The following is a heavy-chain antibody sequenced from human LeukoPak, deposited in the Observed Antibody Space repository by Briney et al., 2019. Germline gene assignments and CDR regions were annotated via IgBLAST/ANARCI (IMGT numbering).Heavy chain of an antibody. CDR2: ISAYNGNT. V-gene: IGHV1-18*01. J-gene: IGHJ6*02. CDR3: ARLQTQDIVATSEYYYYGMDV. Sequence: ASVKVSCKASGYTFTSYGISWVRQAPGQGLEWMGWISAYNGNTNYAQKLQGRVTMTTDTSTSTAYMELSSLRSEDTAVCYCARLQTQDIVATSEYYYYGMDVWGQGTTVTVSS. CDR1: GYTFTSYG. D-gene: IGHD5-12*01.